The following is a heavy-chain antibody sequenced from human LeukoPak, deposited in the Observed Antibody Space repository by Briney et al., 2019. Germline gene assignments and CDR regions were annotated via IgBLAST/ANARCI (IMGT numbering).Heavy chain of an antibody. J-gene: IGHJ6*02. CDR3: ARPYSSSWPVGMDV. V-gene: IGHV4-39*01. Sequence: SETLSPTCTVSGGSISSSSYYWGWIRQPPGKGLEWIGSIYYSGSTYYNPSLKSRVTISVDTSKNQFSLKLSSVTAADTAVYYCARPYSSSWPVGMDVWGQGTTVTVSS. CDR2: IYYSGST. CDR1: GGSISSSSYY. D-gene: IGHD6-13*01.